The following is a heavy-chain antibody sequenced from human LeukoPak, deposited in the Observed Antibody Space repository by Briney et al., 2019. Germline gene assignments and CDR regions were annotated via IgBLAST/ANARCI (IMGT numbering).Heavy chain of an antibody. D-gene: IGHD3-10*01. Sequence: SGGSLRLSCAASGFTFSDYYMSWIRQAPGKGLEWVSYISSSGSTIYYADSVKGRFTISRDNAKNSLYLQMNSLRAEDTAVYYCARDPGLWFGELLRSPDNWFDPWGQGTLVTVSS. CDR1: GFTFSDYY. CDR2: ISSSGSTI. J-gene: IGHJ5*02. CDR3: ARDPGLWFGELLRSPDNWFDP. V-gene: IGHV3-11*01.